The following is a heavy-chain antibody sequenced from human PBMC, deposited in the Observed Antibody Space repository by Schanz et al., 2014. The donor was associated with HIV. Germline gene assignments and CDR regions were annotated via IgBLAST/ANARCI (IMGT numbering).Heavy chain of an antibody. J-gene: IGHJ4*02. CDR1: GFTFSYHW. CDR3: VREVSSSAESFDY. Sequence: EVQLVESGGGLVQPGGSVRLSCAASGFTFSYHWMHWVRQAPGKGLVWVSCINSDGKSIDYADSVEGRFTISRDNAKNTLYLQMNSLRAEDTAVYYCVREVSSSAESFDYWGQGTLVTVSS. CDR2: INSDGKSI. D-gene: IGHD6-6*01. V-gene: IGHV3-74*01.